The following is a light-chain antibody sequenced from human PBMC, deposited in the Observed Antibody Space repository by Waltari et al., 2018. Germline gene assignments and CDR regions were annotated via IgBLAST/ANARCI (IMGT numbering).Light chain of an antibody. Sequence: QSALTQPASVSGSPGQSITISCPGSSTDVGSYKFLSRYQQHPGKAPQLMIYGGSQRPSGVSNRFSGSKSGNTASLTISGLRAEDEADYYCCSYAGSSPHVIFGGGTKLTVL. CDR3: CSYAGSSPHVI. CDR1: STDVGSYKF. J-gene: IGLJ2*01. CDR2: GGS. V-gene: IGLV2-23*01.